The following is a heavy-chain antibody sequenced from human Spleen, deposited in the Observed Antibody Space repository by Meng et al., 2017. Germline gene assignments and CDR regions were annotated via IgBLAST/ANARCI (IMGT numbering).Heavy chain of an antibody. CDR1: GGSISSSNW. D-gene: IGHD2-21*01. CDR3: ARNGAYCLDS. Sequence: QVQLQELGPGLVKPSGTLSLTCVVSGGSISSSNWWSWVRQPPGKGLQWIGEIYQSGSTSSYNPSLRSRVTMSLDTSRNQISLMLTSVTAADTAVYYCARNGAYCLDSWGQGTLVTVSS. V-gene: IGHV4-4*02. J-gene: IGHJ4*02. CDR2: IYQSGST.